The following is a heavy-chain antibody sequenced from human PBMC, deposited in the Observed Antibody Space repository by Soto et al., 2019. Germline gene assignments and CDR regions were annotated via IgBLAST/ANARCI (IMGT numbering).Heavy chain of an antibody. V-gene: IGHV4-59*01. J-gene: IGHJ4*02. CDR2: IYYSGST. CDR3: ARVRFLEWLLDY. Sequence: SETLSLTCTVSGGSIISYYWSWIRQPPGKGLEWIGYIYYSGSTNYNPSLKSRVTISVDTSKNQFSLKLSSVTAADTAVYYCARVRFLEWLLDYWGQGTLVTVSS. CDR1: GGSIISYY. D-gene: IGHD3-3*01.